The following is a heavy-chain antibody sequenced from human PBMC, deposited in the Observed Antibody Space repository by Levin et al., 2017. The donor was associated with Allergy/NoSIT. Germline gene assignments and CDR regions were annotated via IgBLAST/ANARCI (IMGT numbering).Heavy chain of an antibody. CDR1: GFTFDDYA. CDR2: ISWNSGSI. D-gene: IGHD2-2*01. J-gene: IGHJ3*02. CDR3: AKDAFGYCSSTSCYRGPFDI. V-gene: IGHV3-9*01. Sequence: GGSLRLSCAASGFTFDDYAMHWVRQAPGKGLEWVSGISWNSGSIGYADSVKGRFTISRDNAKNSLYLQMNSLRAEDTALYYCAKDAFGYCSSTSCYRGPFDIWGQGTMVTVSS.